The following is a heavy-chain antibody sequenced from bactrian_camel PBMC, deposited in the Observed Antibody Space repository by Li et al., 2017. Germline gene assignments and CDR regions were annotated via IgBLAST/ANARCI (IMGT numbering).Heavy chain of an antibody. CDR2: ISSMGDST. Sequence: QLVESGGELVQPGGSLRLSCSASGFTFSDYDMSWVRQAPGKGLEWVSFISSMGDSTRYADSVKGRFTISRDNAKNTLYLQLNSLKSEDAATYYCAKSYGSTYSDIAHWGQGTQVTVS. CDR1: GFTFSDYD. CDR3: AKSYGSTYSDIAH. V-gene: IGHV3S40*01. J-gene: IGHJ4*01. D-gene: IGHD2*01.